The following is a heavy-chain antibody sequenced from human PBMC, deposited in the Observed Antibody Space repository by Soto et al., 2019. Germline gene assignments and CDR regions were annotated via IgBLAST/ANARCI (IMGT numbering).Heavy chain of an antibody. CDR3: ARYGLDYYYYGMDV. CDR1: GGSISSYY. CDR2: IYYSGST. Sequence: SETLSLTGTVSGGSISSYYWSWIRQPPGKGLEWIGYIYYSGSTNYNPSLKSRVTISVDTSKNQFSLKLSSVTAADTAVYYCARYGLDYYYYGMDVWGQGTTVTVSS. J-gene: IGHJ6*02. D-gene: IGHD4-17*01. V-gene: IGHV4-59*01.